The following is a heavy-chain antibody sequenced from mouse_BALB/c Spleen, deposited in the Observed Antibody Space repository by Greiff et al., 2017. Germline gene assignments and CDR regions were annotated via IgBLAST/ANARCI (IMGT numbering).Heavy chain of an antibody. CDR2: ILPGSGST. J-gene: IGHJ4*01. V-gene: IGHV1-9*01. Sequence: QVQLQQSGAELMKPGASVKISCKATGYTFSSYWIEWVKQRPGHGLEWIGEILPGSGSTNYNEKFKGKATFTADTSSNTAYMQLSSLTSEDSAVYYCARSFTATWGDYWGQGTSVTVSS. D-gene: IGHD1-2*01. CDR3: ARSFTATWGDY. CDR1: GYTFSSYW.